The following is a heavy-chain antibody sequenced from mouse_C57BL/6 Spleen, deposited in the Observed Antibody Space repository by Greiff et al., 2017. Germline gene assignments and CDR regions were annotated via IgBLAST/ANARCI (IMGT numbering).Heavy chain of an antibody. D-gene: IGHD1-3*01. Sequence: QVTLKESGPGILQSSQTLSLTCSFSGFSLSTSGMGVSWIRQPSGKGLEWLAHIYWDDDKRYNPSLKSRLTISKDTSRNRVFLKITSVDTADTATYYCARKRGSNPFAYWGQGTLVTVSA. J-gene: IGHJ3*01. V-gene: IGHV8-12*01. CDR3: ARKRGSNPFAY. CDR1: GFSLSTSGMG. CDR2: IYWDDDK.